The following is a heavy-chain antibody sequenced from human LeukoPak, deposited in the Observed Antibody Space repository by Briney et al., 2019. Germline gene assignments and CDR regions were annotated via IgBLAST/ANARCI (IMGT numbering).Heavy chain of an antibody. CDR2: ISSSGSTI. J-gene: IGHJ3*02. V-gene: IGHV3-48*03. D-gene: IGHD3-22*01. CDR1: GFTFSDYD. CDR3: AEGGYYYDSSGYFPDAFDI. Sequence: GGSLRLSCAASGFTFSDYDMNWVRQAPGKGLEWVSYISSSGSTIYYADSVKGRFTISRDNAKNSLYLQMNSLRAEDTAVYYCAEGGYYYDSSGYFPDAFDIWGQGTMVTVSS.